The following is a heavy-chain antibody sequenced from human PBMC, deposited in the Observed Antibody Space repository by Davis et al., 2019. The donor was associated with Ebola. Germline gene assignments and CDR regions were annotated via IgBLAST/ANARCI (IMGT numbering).Heavy chain of an antibody. CDR3: NGVVIIRGSWFDP. V-gene: IGHV4-34*01. CDR2: INHSGST. D-gene: IGHD3-3*01. Sequence: SETLSLTCAVYGGSFSGYYWSWIRQPPGKGLEWIGEINHSGSTNYNPSLKSRVTISVDTSKNQSSLKLSSVTAADTAVYYCNGVVIIRGSWFDPWGQGTLVTVSS. CDR1: GGSFSGYY. J-gene: IGHJ5*02.